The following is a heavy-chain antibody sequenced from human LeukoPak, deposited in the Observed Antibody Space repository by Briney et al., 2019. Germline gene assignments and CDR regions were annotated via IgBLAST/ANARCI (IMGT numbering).Heavy chain of an antibody. CDR3: ASGGEQQLASLFGMDV. J-gene: IGHJ6*02. CDR2: IIPIFGTA. Sequence: SVNVSCKASGGTFSSYAISWVRQAPGQGLEWMGGIIPIFGTANYAQKFQGRVTITADESTSTAYMELSSLRSEDTAVYYCASGGEQQLASLFGMDVWGQGTTVTVSS. D-gene: IGHD6-13*01. CDR1: GGTFSSYA. V-gene: IGHV1-69*13.